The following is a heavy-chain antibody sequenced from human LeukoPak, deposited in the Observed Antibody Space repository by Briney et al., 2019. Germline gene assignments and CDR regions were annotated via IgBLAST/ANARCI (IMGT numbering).Heavy chain of an antibody. D-gene: IGHD3-9*01. Sequence: PGGSLRLSCAASGFTFSSYAMSWVRQAPGKGLEWVSAISGSGGSTYYADSVKGRFTISRDNSKNTLYLQMSSLRAEDTAVYYCAREGVYDILTGAVDYWGQGTLVTVSS. CDR2: ISGSGGST. CDR1: GFTFSSYA. CDR3: AREGVYDILTGAVDY. V-gene: IGHV3-23*01. J-gene: IGHJ4*02.